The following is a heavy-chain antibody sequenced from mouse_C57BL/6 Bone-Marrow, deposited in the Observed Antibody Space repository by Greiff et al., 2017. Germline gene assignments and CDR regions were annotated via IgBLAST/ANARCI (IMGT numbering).Heavy chain of an antibody. CDR2: IDPSDSYT. CDR1: GYTFTSYW. D-gene: IGHD1-1*01. CDR3: ARRITTVVGDWYFDV. Sequence: QVQLQQPGAELVRPGTSVKLSCKASGYTFTSYWMHWVKQRPGQGLEWIGVIDPSDSYTNYNQKFKGKATLTVDTSSSTAYIQLSSLTSEDSAVYYCARRITTVVGDWYFDVWGTGTTVTVSS. J-gene: IGHJ1*03. V-gene: IGHV1-59*01.